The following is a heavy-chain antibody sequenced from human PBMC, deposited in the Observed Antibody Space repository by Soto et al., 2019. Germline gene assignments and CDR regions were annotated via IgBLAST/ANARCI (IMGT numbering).Heavy chain of an antibody. CDR3: ARDSNLGTVTKDLFDY. V-gene: IGHV4-30-4*01. J-gene: IGHJ4*02. Sequence: QVQLQESGPGLVKPSQTLSLTCTVSGGSISSGDYYWSWIRQPPGKGLEWIGYIYYSGSTYYNPSLKSRVTISVDTSKNQSSLKLSSVTAADTAVYYCARDSNLGTVTKDLFDYWGQGTLVTVSS. CDR1: GGSISSGDYY. D-gene: IGHD4-17*01. CDR2: IYYSGST.